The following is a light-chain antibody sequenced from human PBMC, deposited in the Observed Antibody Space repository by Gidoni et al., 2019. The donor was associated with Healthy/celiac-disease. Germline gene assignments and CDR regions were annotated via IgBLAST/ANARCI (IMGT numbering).Light chain of an antibody. V-gene: IGKV3-11*01. CDR3: QQRSNWRT. CDR2: DAS. CDR1: QSVSSS. Sequence: IVLTQSPATLSLSPGERATLSCRSSQSVSSSLAWYQQKPGQAPRLLIYDASNRATGIPARFSGSWSGTDFTLTISSLEPEDFAVYYCQQRSNWRTFGQGTKVEIK. J-gene: IGKJ1*01.